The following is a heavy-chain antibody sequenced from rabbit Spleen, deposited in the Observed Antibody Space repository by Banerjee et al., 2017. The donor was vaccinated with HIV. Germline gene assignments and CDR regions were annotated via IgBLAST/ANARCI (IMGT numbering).Heavy chain of an antibody. D-gene: IGHD1-1*01. V-gene: IGHV1S45*01. CDR3: ARDLVTVIGWNFSL. Sequence: QEQLVESGGGLVQPGGSLKLSCKASGFDFSNYGVSWVRQAPGKGLEWISCINMVTGKSVYANWAKGRFIMSRTSSTKVTLQMTSLTAADTATYFCARDLVTVIGWNFSLWGPGTLVTVS. CDR2: INMVTGKS. CDR1: GFDFSNYG. J-gene: IGHJ4*01.